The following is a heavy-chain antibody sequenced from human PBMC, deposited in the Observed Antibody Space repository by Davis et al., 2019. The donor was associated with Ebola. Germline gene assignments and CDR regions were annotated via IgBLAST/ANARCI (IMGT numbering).Heavy chain of an antibody. V-gene: IGHV1-18*04. D-gene: IGHD3-3*01. CDR3: AREGKTYYDFWSGMDV. Sequence: ASVKVSCKASGYTFISYGISWVRQAPGQGLEWMGRISAYNGNTNYAQKLQGRVTMTTDTSTSTAYMELRSLRSDDTAVYYCAREGKTYYDFWSGMDVWGQGTTVTVSS. CDR2: ISAYNGNT. J-gene: IGHJ6*02. CDR1: GYTFISYG.